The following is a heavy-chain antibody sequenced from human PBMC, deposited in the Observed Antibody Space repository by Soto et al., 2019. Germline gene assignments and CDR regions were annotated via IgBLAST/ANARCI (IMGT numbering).Heavy chain of an antibody. Sequence: EVQLVESGGALVQPGGSLRLSCAASGFTFSDYEMNWVRQAPGKGLEWVSYISGSSSTIYYADSVKGRFTISRDNAKNSLYLQMHSLRVDDTAVYYCARGHKLLWFGELYYWGQGTLVTVSS. J-gene: IGHJ4*02. CDR2: ISGSSSTI. V-gene: IGHV3-48*03. CDR3: ARGHKLLWFGELYY. D-gene: IGHD3-10*01. CDR1: GFTFSDYE.